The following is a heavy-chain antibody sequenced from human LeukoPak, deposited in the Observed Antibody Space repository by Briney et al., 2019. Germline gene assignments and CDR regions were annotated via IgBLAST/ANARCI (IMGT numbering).Heavy chain of an antibody. V-gene: IGHV1-8*01. CDR1: GYTFTSYD. Sequence: ASVKVSCKASGYTFTSYDINWVRQATGQGLEWMGWMNPNSGNTGYAQKFQGRVTMTRNTSISTAYMELSSLRSEDTAVYYCVRVGYSYGFFNYYYGMDVWGQGTTVTVSS. CDR3: VRVGYSYGFFNYYYGMDV. J-gene: IGHJ6*02. D-gene: IGHD5-18*01. CDR2: MNPNSGNT.